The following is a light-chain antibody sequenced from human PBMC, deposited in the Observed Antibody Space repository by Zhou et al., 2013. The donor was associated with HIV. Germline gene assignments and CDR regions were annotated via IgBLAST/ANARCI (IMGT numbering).Light chain of an antibody. CDR3: AAWDDRLSVWM. CDR1: SSNIGTNF. CDR2: RND. J-gene: IGLJ3*02. V-gene: IGLV1-47*01. Sequence: QSVLTQPPSASETPGQRVTISCSGTSSNIGTNFVYWYQQVPGTAPKLLLFRNDQRPSGVPDRFSGSKSGTSASLAISGLRSEDEADYYCAAWDDRLSVWMFGGGTKLTVL.